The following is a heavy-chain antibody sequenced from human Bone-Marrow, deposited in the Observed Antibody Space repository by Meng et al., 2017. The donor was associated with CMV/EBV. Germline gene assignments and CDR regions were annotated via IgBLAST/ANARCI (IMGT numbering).Heavy chain of an antibody. J-gene: IGHJ4*02. CDR2: INPNSGGT. CDR3: ARGGAIVVVPAAIDY. CDR1: GYTFTGYY. D-gene: IGHD2-2*01. V-gene: IGHV1-2*02. Sequence: ASGKVSCKASGYTFTGYYMHWVRQAPGQGLEWMGWINPNSGGTNYAQKFQGRVTMTRDTSISTAYMELSRLRSDDTAVYYWARGGAIVVVPAAIDYWGQGTLVTVSS.